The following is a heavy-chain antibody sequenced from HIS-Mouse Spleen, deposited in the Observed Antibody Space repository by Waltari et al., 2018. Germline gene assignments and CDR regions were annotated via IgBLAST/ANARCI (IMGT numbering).Heavy chain of an antibody. Sequence: QVQLVQSGAEVKKPGASVKVSCKASGYTFTGYYMHWVRQAPGQGLEWMGWIKPTSVGTNMAQRFQGRVTMTRDTSISTAYMELSRLRSDDTAVYYCARDLTGTAAAGTAWFDPWGQGTLVTVSS. J-gene: IGHJ5*02. CDR3: ARDLTGTAAAGTAWFDP. CDR2: IKPTSVGT. CDR1: GYTFTGYY. D-gene: IGHD6-13*01. V-gene: IGHV1-2*02.